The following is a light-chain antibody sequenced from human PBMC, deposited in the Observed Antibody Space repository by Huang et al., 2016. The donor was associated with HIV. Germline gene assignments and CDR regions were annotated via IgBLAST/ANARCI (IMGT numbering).Light chain of an antibody. CDR1: QSISSY. Sequence: DIQMTQSPSSLSASVGDRVIITCRASQSISSYLNWYQQQPGKAPNLLIYAASSLQSGVPSRFSGSGSGTDFTLTIRSLQPEDFATYYCQQSYSNTFTFGAETKVDVK. CDR2: AAS. J-gene: IGKJ3*01. V-gene: IGKV1-39*01. CDR3: QQSYSNTFT.